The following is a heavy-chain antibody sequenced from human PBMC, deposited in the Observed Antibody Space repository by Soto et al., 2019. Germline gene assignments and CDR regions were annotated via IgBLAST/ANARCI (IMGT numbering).Heavy chain of an antibody. D-gene: IGHD3-22*01. J-gene: IGHJ4*02. CDR2: ISSSSSYT. CDR3: ARPTMTTNYFDY. Sequence: TGGSLILSCAASGFTFSDYYMSWIRQAPGKGLEWVSYISSSSSYTNYADSVKGRFTISRDNAKNSLYLQMNSLRAEDTAVYYCARPTMTTNYFDYWGQGTLVTVSS. V-gene: IGHV3-11*06. CDR1: GFTFSDYY.